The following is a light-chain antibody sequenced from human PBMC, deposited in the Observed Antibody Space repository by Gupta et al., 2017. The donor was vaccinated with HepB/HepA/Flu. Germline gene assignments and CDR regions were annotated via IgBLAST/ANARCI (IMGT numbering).Light chain of an antibody. J-gene: IGLJ2*01. CDR2: DVS. V-gene: IGLV2-11*01. Sequence: QSALTQPRSVSWSPGQSGTISCTGTSSDVGGYHYVSWYQQHPGKAPMLMFYDVSKRPSAVPDRYSGSKSGNTTSLPISGLQAEDKADYYACSYAGSYGVFGGGTKLTVL. CDR1: SSDVGGYHY. CDR3: CSYAGSYGV.